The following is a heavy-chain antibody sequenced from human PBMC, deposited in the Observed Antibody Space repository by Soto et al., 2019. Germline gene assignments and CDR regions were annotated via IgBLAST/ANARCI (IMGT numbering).Heavy chain of an antibody. D-gene: IGHD3-10*01. CDR2: IIPMYGPA. Sequence: QVPLVQSWAEVKKPGSSVTVSCKASGGTFSSYAIHWVRQAPGQGLEWMGGIIPMYGPAKYAQRFQGRVTITADESTSTVYMELPSLTSPDTAVYYCARVTSMVRGVIDDWFDPWGHGILVIFSS. CDR3: ARVTSMVRGVIDDWFDP. CDR1: GGTFSSYA. J-gene: IGHJ5*02. V-gene: IGHV1-69*01.